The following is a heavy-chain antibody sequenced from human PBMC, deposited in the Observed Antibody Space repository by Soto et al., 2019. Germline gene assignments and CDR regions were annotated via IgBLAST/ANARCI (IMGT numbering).Heavy chain of an antibody. CDR3: ASRESCRCGSCPTPKDYYIMDV. CDR2: ISGDSSTI. V-gene: IGHV3-48*01. D-gene: IGHD2-21*01. J-gene: IGHJ6*03. Sequence: VQLVESGGGLVQPGGSLRLSCAASGLSFSRYSMNWVRQAPGKELEWISYISGDSSTIYYADSVRGRFTISRDNPRNSLYLQMNSLRADDTAAYYCASRESCRCGSCPTPKDYYIMDVWGEGTTVIVSS. CDR1: GLSFSRYS.